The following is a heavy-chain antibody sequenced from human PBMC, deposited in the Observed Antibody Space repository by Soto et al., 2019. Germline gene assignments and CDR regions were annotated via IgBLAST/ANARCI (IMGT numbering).Heavy chain of an antibody. CDR1: GFTFSTYA. D-gene: IGHD4-17*01. CDR3: AKSLYGGLDY. CDR2: IRGSGDST. Sequence: EVQLSESGGGLVQPGGSLRLSCEASGFTFSTYAMSWVRQAPGKGLEWVSGIRGSGDSTHYADSVKGRFTISRDNSKNTLYLQMNSLRVEDTAVYYCAKSLYGGLDYWGQGTLVTVSS. V-gene: IGHV3-23*01. J-gene: IGHJ4*02.